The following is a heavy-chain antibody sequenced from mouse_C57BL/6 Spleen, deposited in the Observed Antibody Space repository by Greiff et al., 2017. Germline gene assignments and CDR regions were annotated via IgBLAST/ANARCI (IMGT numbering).Heavy chain of an antibody. V-gene: IGHV1-39*01. CDR2: INPNYGTT. CDR3: ASSYSVGYYAMDY. D-gene: IGHD2-10*01. CDR1: GYSFTDYN. J-gene: IGHJ4*01. Sequence: EVQLQQSGAELVMPGASVKISCKASGYSFTDYNMNWVKQSNGKSLEWIGVINPNYGTTSYNQKFKGKATLTVDQSSSTAYMQLNSLTSEDSAVYYCASSYSVGYYAMDYWGQGTSVTVSS.